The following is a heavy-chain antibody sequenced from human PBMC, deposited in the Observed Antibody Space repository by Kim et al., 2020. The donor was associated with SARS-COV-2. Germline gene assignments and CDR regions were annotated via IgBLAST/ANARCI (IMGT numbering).Heavy chain of an antibody. CDR1: GFTFGDYA. CDR2: IRSKAYGGTT. D-gene: IGHD3-10*01. V-gene: IGHV3-49*03. CDR3: TCWWFGELFDY. Sequence: GGSLRLSCTASGFTFGDYAMSWFRQAPGKGLEWVGFIRSKAYGGTTEYAASVKGRFTISRDDSKSIAYLQMNSLKTEDTAVYYCTCWWFGELFDYWGQGTLVTVSS. J-gene: IGHJ4*02.